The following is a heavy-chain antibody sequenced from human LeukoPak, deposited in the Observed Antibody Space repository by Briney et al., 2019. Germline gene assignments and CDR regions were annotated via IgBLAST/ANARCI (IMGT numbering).Heavy chain of an antibody. D-gene: IGHD5-18*01. Sequence: PSETLSLTCAVYGGSFSGYYWSWIRQPPGKGLEWIGEINHSGSTNYNPSLKSRVTISVDTSKNQFSLKLSSVTAADTAVYYCARVDSSYGYAGGNYFDYWGQGTLVTVSS. V-gene: IGHV4-34*01. J-gene: IGHJ4*02. CDR1: GGSFSGYY. CDR3: ARVDSSYGYAGGNYFDY. CDR2: INHSGST.